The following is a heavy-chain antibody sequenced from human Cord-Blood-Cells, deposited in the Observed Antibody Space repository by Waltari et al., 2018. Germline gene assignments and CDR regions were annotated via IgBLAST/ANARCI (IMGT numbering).Heavy chain of an antibody. D-gene: IGHD3-10*01. V-gene: IGHV1-2*06. J-gene: IGHJ4*02. CDR1: GYTFTGYY. CDR2: INTNSGGT. CDR3: ARGSQGVSPSY. Sequence: QVQLVQSGAEVKKPGASVKVSCKASGYTFTGYYMHWVRQAPGQGLEWLGRINTNSGGTNSAQKFQGRVTMTRDTSIGTAYMELFSLRSDDTAVYDCARGSQGVSPSYWCQGTLGTVSA.